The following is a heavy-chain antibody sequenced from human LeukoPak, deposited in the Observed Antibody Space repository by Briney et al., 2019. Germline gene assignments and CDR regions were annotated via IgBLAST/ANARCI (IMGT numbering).Heavy chain of an antibody. D-gene: IGHD3-10*01. V-gene: IGHV1-18*01. Sequence: GASVKASCKASGYTFTTYDIIWVRQAPGQGLEWMGWVSPYNGNTNYAQKLQGRVTMTTDTSTSTAYMELGSLRSDDSAVYYCARMRDSNAGKYFDYWGQGTLVTVSS. CDR1: GYTFTTYD. J-gene: IGHJ4*02. CDR2: VSPYNGNT. CDR3: ARMRDSNAGKYFDY.